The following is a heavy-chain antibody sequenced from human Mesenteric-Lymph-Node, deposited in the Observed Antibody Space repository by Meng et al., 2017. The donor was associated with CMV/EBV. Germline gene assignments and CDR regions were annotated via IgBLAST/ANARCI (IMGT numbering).Heavy chain of an antibody. CDR2: IGTAGDT. V-gene: IGHV3-13*01. D-gene: IGHD4-17*01. CDR1: GFTFSSYD. Sequence: GGSLRLSCAASGFTFSSYDMHWVRQATGKGLEWVSAIGTAGDTYYPGSVKGRFTISRDNAKNSLYLQMNSLRAEDTAVYYCARDYDYGDARGCPDYWGQGTLVTVSS. J-gene: IGHJ4*02. CDR3: ARDYDYGDARGCPDY.